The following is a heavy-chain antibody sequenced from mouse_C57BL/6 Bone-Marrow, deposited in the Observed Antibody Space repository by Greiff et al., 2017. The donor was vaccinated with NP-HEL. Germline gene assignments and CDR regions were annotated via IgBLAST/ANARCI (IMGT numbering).Heavy chain of an antibody. CDR2: IYPGSGNT. CDR3: ARNYGSSYPYWYFDV. Sequence: ESGPELVKPGASVKISCKASGYSFTSYYIHWVKQRPGQGLEWIGWIYPGSGNTKYNEKFKGKATLTADTSSSTAYMQLSSLTSEDSAVYYCARNYGSSYPYWYFDVWGTGTTVTVSS. V-gene: IGHV1-66*01. CDR1: GYSFTSYY. J-gene: IGHJ1*03. D-gene: IGHD1-1*01.